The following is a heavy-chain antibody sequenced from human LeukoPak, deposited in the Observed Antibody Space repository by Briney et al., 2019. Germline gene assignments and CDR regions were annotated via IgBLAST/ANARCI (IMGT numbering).Heavy chain of an antibody. V-gene: IGHV4-4*02. J-gene: IGHJ4*02. CDR1: GGSISSSNW. Sequence: SGTLSLTCAVSGGSISSSNWWSWVRQPPGKGLEWIGEIYHSGSTNYNPSLKSRVTISVDKSKNQFSLKRSSVTAADTAVYYCAREGCSSTSCYYDYWGQGTLVTVSS. D-gene: IGHD2-2*01. CDR2: IYHSGST. CDR3: AREGCSSTSCYYDY.